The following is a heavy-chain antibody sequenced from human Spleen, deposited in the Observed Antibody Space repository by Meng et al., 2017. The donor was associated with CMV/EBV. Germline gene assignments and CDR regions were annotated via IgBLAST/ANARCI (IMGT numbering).Heavy chain of an antibody. J-gene: IGHJ6*02. Sequence: GESLKISCAASGFTFSSYWMHWVRQAPGKGLVWVSRINSDGSSTSYADSVKGRFTISRDNAKNTLYLQMNGLRTEDTAVYYCARERDYQVGYRSYGMDVWGQGTTVTVSS. CDR3: ARERDYQVGYRSYGMDV. CDR1: GFTFSSYW. D-gene: IGHD5-24*01. CDR2: INSDGSST. V-gene: IGHV3-74*01.